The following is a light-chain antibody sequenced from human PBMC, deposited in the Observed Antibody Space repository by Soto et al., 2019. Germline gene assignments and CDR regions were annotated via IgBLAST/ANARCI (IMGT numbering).Light chain of an antibody. CDR1: QGVGSN. J-gene: IGKJ4*01. CDR2: DAY. CDR3: QHYKTWPLA. Sequence: EIIMTQSPATLSVSPGDRVTLSCRASQGVGSNLAWYRQQPVQAPRLLXYDAYIRASGVPARFRGSGSGTEFTLTISGLQSEDFEVYFCQHYKTWPLAFGGGTKVDIK. V-gene: IGKV3-15*01.